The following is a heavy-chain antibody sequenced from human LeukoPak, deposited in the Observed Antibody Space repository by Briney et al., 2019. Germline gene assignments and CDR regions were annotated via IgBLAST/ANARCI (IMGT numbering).Heavy chain of an antibody. D-gene: IGHD4-23*01. CDR3: ATCRDLRWCDAFDI. CDR2: FDPEDGET. Sequence: ASVKVSCKVSGYTLTELSMHWVRQAPGKGLEWMGVFDPEDGETIYAQKFQGRVTMTEDTSTDTAYMELSSLRSEDTAVYYCATCRDLRWCDAFDIWGQGTMVTVSS. CDR1: GYTLTELS. V-gene: IGHV1-24*01. J-gene: IGHJ3*02.